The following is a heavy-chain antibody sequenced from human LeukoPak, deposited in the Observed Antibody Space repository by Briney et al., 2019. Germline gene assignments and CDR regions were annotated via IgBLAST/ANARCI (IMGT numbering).Heavy chain of an antibody. CDR3: ASLRSYDYYYYGLDV. CDR2: IRYDGSNK. V-gene: IGHV3-30*02. D-gene: IGHD1-26*01. J-gene: IGHJ6*02. CDR1: GFTFSSYG. Sequence: GGSLRLSCAASGFTFSSYGMHWVRQAPGKGLEWVAFIRYDGSNKYYADSVKGRFTISRDNAKNSLYLEMDSLSAEDTAVYYCASLRSYDYYYYGLDVWGQGTTVTVSS.